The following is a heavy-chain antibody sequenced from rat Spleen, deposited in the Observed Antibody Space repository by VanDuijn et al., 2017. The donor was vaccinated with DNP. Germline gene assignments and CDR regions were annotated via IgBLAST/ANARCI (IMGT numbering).Heavy chain of an antibody. CDR3: TTDSENSNYGFAY. V-gene: IGHV5-7*01. CDR2: ITYDGSDT. D-gene: IGHD1-10*01. CDR1: RITFSDHN. Sequence: EVQLVESGGGLVQPGRSLKLSCAVSRITFSDHNMAWVRQAPKKGLEWVATITYDGSDTYYRDSVKGRFTISRDNAKSTLYLQMDSLRSEDTATYYCTTDSENSNYGFAYWGQGTLVTVSS. J-gene: IGHJ3*01.